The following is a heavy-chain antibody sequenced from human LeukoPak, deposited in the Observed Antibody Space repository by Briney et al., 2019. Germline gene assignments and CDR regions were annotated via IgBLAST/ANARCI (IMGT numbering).Heavy chain of an antibody. J-gene: IGHJ4*02. CDR2: IKLDGSEK. Sequence: GGSLRLSCVASGFTFGKYWMSWVRQAPGKGLEWVANIKLDGSEKNYVDSVKGRFTISRDNTKNSLYLQMNSLKAEDTAVFYCARDQYDTWSRRGNFDSWGQGTLVIVSS. CDR1: GFTFGKYW. V-gene: IGHV3-7*03. D-gene: IGHD3-3*01. CDR3: ARDQYDTWSRRGNFDS.